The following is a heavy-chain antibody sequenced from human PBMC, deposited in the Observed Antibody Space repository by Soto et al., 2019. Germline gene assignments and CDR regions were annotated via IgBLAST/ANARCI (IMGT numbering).Heavy chain of an antibody. J-gene: IGHJ4*02. V-gene: IGHV4-31*03. CDR1: GGSVSSGGFY. D-gene: IGHD6-25*01. Sequence: QVRLQESGPGLVKPSQTLSLTCTVSGGSVSSGGFYWHWIRQHPGKGLEWIGYMYNAGRTEYNTSLTSRVDISVVTPRNRCSLKVMSVTVADPAVYYCTREAGYWGQGILVTVSS. CDR3: TREAGY. CDR2: MYNAGRT.